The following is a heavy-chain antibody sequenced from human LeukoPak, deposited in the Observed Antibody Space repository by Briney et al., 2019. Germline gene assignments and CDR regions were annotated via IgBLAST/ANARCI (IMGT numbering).Heavy chain of an antibody. CDR1: GFTFSSYA. CDR3: ARSRTSHYYGSGSFYYYYGMDV. CDR2: ISGSGGST. J-gene: IGHJ6*02. Sequence: GGSLRLSCAASGFTFSSYAMSWVRQAPGKGLEWVSAISGSGGSTYYADSVKGRFTISRHNSKNTLYLQMNSLRAEDTAVYYCARSRTSHYYGSGSFYYYYGMDVWGQGTTVTVSS. V-gene: IGHV3-23*01. D-gene: IGHD3-10*01.